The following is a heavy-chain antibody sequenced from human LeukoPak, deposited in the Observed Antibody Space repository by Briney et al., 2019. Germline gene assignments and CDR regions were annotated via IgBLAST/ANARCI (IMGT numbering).Heavy chain of an antibody. CDR1: GFTFSNYA. J-gene: IGHJ4*02. Sequence: PGGSLRLSCAASGFTFSNYAIHWVRQAPGKGLEWVAVISYDGSNKYYADSVKGRFTISRDNSKNTLYLQMNSLRAEDTAVYYCAKDQWIEQMLGSHCDYWGQGTLVTVSS. D-gene: IGHD5-12*01. V-gene: IGHV3-30-3*01. CDR3: AKDQWIEQMLGSHCDY. CDR2: ISYDGSNK.